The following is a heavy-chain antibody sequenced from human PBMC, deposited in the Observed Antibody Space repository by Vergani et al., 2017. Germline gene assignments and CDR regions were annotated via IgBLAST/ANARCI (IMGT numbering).Heavy chain of an antibody. CDR3: ARVVLKVVTQTSDY. D-gene: IGHD4-23*01. V-gene: IGHV3-21*02. J-gene: IGHJ4*02. CDR2: ISSGGGDI. Sequence: VQLLESGGGLVQPGGSLRLSCAGSGFTFSTYTMAYVRQAPGKGLEWVATISSGGGDIFYADSVKGRFTISRDNAKNSLYLQMNSLRAEDTAVYYCARVVLKVVTQTSDYWGQGTLVTVSS. CDR1: GFTFSTYT.